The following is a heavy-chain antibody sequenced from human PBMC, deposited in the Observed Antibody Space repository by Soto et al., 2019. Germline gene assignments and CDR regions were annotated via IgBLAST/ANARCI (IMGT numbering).Heavy chain of an antibody. J-gene: IGHJ4*02. CDR1: GFTFSTES. CDR3: AGTLSGCYSWHY. V-gene: IGHV3-48*02. Sequence: EVQLVESGGGLVQPGGSLRVSCAASGFTFSTESMNWVRQAPGKGLEWVTSISSSSTTTSYAVSVKGRFIISRDNAKNSLYLQMNSLRDEDTAVYYCAGTLSGCYSWHYWGQGTLVTVSS. CDR2: ISSSSTTT. D-gene: IGHD1-26*01.